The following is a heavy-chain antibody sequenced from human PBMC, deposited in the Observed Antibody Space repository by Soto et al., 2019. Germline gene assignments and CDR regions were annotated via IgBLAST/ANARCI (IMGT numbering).Heavy chain of an antibody. Sequence: ETLSLTCAVPGYSISSGYYWGWIRQPPGKGLEWIGSIYHSGSTYYNPSLKSRVTISVDTSKNQFSLKLSSVTAADTAVYYCARARGAGGTMIEGGAFDIWGQGTMVTVSS. D-gene: IGHD3-22*01. CDR1: GYSISSGYY. CDR2: IYHSGST. CDR3: ARARGAGGTMIEGGAFDI. J-gene: IGHJ3*02. V-gene: IGHV4-38-2*01.